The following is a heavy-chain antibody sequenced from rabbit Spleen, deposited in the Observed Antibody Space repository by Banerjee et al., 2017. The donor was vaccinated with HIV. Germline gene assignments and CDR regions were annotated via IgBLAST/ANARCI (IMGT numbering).Heavy chain of an antibody. CDR1: GFDFSTYS. D-gene: IGHD8-1*01. V-gene: IGHV1S43*01. CDR3: ARDTGSSFSSYGMDL. J-gene: IGHJ6*01. CDR2: IYTSSGST. Sequence: QSLEESGGGLVQPGGSLKLSCKASGFDFSTYSMSWVRQAPGKGLELIACIYTSSGSTWYASWVNGRFSISRSTSLNTVDLQMTSLTAADTATYFCARDTGSSFSSYGMDLWGPGTLVTVS.